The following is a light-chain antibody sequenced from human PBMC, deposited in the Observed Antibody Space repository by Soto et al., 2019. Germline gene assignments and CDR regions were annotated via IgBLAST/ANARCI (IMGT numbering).Light chain of an antibody. CDR1: QSVSRNY. V-gene: IGKV3-20*01. CDR3: QQYASSPLS. CDR2: EAS. J-gene: IGKJ4*01. Sequence: ENVLTQSPGTLSLSPGERATLSCRASQSVSRNYLAWHRQKPGQAPRLLIFEASNRATGIPDRFSGSGSGTDFTLTISRLEPEDLAVYYCQQYASSPLSFGGGTKVEI.